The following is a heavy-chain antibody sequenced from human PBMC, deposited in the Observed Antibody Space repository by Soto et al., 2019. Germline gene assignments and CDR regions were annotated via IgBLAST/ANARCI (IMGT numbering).Heavy chain of an antibody. CDR3: ARKVAGSAFDI. CDR1: GGSLSGYY. J-gene: IGHJ3*02. Sequence: PSDTLSLTCTVSGGSLSGYYWSWIRQSPSRGLEWLGRTYYRSKWYNDYAVSVKSRITINPDTSKNLFSLQLTSVTPEDTAVYYCARKVAGSAFDIWGQGTTVTVSS. V-gene: IGHV6-1*01. CDR2: TYYRSKWYN. D-gene: IGHD6-19*01.